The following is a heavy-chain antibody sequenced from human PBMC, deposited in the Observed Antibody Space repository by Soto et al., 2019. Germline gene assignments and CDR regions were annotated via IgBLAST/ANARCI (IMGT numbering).Heavy chain of an antibody. CDR3: ARVSVQTFYYYYYGMDV. J-gene: IGHJ6*02. D-gene: IGHD3-16*01. CDR2: ISAYNGNT. V-gene: IGHV1-18*01. CDR1: GYTFTSYG. Sequence: GASVKVSCKASGYTFTSYGISWVRQAPGQWLEWMGWISAYNGNTNYAQKLQGRVTMTTDTSTSTAYMELRSLRSDDAAVYYCARVSVQTFYYYYYGMDVWGQGTTVTVSS.